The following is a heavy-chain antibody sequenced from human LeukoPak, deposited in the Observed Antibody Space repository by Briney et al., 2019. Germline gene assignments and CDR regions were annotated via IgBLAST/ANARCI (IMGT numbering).Heavy chain of an antibody. CDR1: GGSVNSGGYF. D-gene: IGHD4-11*01. J-gene: IGHJ6*02. V-gene: IGHV4-61*08. CDR3: ATDYSNFYGMDV. CDR2: IQNSAST. Sequence: SETLSLTCTVSGGSVNSGGYFWSWVRQPPGKGLEWIGYIQNSASTNYNPSLESRVTISVDSSKDQFSLRLSSVTAADTAVYYCATDYSNFYGMDVWGQGTTVTVSS.